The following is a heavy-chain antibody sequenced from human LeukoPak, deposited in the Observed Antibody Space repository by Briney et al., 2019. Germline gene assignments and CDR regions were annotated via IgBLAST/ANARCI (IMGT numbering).Heavy chain of an antibody. CDR2: ISADGGST. CDR3: VKDLIGTYAFDY. D-gene: IGHD1-26*01. Sequence: GGSLRLSCVASGFTFSNYAMTWVRQAPGKGLEYVSSISADGGSTFYADSVKGRFTVSRDNSMNTLYLQMSSLRVEDTAVYYCVKDLIGTYAFDYWGQGTLITVSS. CDR1: GFTFSNYA. V-gene: IGHV3-64D*08. J-gene: IGHJ4*02.